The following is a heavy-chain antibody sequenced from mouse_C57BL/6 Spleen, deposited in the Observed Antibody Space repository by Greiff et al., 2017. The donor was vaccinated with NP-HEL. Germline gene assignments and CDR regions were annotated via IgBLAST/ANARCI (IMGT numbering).Heavy chain of an antibody. D-gene: IGHD2-1*01. CDR3: ARHEDGIYYGGAYAMDY. CDR2: FYPGSGSI. J-gene: IGHJ4*01. CDR1: GYTFTEYT. V-gene: IGHV1-62-2*01. Sequence: VKLVESGAELVKPGASVKLSCKASGYTFTEYTIHWVKQRSGQGLEWIGWFYPGSGSIKYNEKFKDKATLTADKSSSTVYMELSRLTSEDSAVYFCARHEDGIYYGGAYAMDYWGQGTSVTVSS.